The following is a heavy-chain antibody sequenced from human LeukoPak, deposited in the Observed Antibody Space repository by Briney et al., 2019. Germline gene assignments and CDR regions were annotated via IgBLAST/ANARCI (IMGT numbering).Heavy chain of an antibody. CDR3: ARGFIGILQH. Sequence: SETLSLTCAVYGGSFSGYYWSWIRQPPGKGLEWIGEINHSGSTNYNPSLKSRVTISVDTSKNQFSLKLSSVTAADTAVYYCARGFIGILQHWGQGTLVTVSS. V-gene: IGHV4-34*01. D-gene: IGHD1-14*01. CDR2: INHSGST. J-gene: IGHJ1*01. CDR1: GGSFSGYY.